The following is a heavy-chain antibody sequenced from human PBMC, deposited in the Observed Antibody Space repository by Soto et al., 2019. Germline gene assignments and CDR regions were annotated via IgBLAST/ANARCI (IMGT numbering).Heavy chain of an antibody. CDR3: ARDSRIAAAGILFYFDY. V-gene: IGHV1-3*01. J-gene: IGHJ4*02. CDR1: GYTFTSYA. Sequence: RASVKVSCKASGYTFTSYAMHWVRQAPGQRLEWMGWINAGNGNTKYSQKFQGRVTITRDTSASTAYMELSSLRSEDTAVYYCARDSRIAAAGILFYFDYWGQGTLVTVSS. D-gene: IGHD6-13*01. CDR2: INAGNGNT.